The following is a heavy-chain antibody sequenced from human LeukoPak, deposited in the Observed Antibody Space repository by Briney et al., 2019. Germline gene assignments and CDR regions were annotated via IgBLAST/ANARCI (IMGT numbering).Heavy chain of an antibody. V-gene: IGHV5-10-1*01. J-gene: IGHJ6*02. CDR2: IDPSDSYT. D-gene: IGHD2-2*01. CDR3: AGVVPAATTPHYYYYGMDV. CDR1: EYSFTSYW. Sequence: GESLKISCKGSEYSFTSYWISWVRQMPGKGLEWMGRIDPSDSYTNYSPSFQGHVTISADKSISTAYLQWSSLKASDTAMYYCAGVVPAATTPHYYYYGMDVWGQGTTVTVSS.